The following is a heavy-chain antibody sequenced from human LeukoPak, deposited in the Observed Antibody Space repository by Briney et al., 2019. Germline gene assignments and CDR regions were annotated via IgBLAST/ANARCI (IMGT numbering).Heavy chain of an antibody. Sequence: PGESLKISCKGSGYSFTSYWISWVRQMPGKGLEWMGRIDPSDSYTNYSPSFQGHVTISADKSISTAYLQWSSLKASDTAVYYCARHRAAADPFDYWGQGTLVTASS. J-gene: IGHJ4*02. CDR3: ARHRAAADPFDY. CDR2: IDPSDSYT. CDR1: GYSFTSYW. D-gene: IGHD6-13*01. V-gene: IGHV5-10-1*01.